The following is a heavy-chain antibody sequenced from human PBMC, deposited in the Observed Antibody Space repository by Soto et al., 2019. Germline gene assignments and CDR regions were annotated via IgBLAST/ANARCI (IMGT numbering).Heavy chain of an antibody. D-gene: IGHD3-10*01. J-gene: IGHJ5*02. CDR3: ARQGRFAMLRGDYNWFDP. V-gene: IGHV4-59*08. CDR2: IYNGGTT. CDR1: GASISNSY. Sequence: SETLSLTCTVSGASISNSYWSWIRQPPGKGLEWIGYIYNGGTTNYNPSLRSRVTISVDTSKNQISLRLSSVTASDTAVYFCARQGRFAMLRGDYNWFDPWGQATLVTGSS.